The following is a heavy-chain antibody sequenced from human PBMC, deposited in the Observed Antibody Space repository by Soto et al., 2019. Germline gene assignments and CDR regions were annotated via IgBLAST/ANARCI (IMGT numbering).Heavy chain of an antibody. CDR3: AKGRSGLLWFGEIGGYYYMDV. V-gene: IGHV3-23*01. CDR2: ISGSGGST. Sequence: PGGSLRLSCAAPGFTFSSYAMSWVRQAPGKGLEWVSAISGSGGSTYYADSVKGRFTISRDNSKNTLYLQMNSLRAEDTAVYYCAKGRSGLLWFGEIGGYYYMDVWGKGTTVTVSS. J-gene: IGHJ6*03. D-gene: IGHD3-10*01. CDR1: GFTFSSYA.